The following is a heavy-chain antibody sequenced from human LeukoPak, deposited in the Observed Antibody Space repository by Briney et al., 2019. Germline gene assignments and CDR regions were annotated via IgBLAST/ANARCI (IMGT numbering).Heavy chain of an antibody. Sequence: ASVKVSCKASGYTSTSYGISWVRQAPGQGLEWVGWISAYNGNTNYAQKLQGRVTMTTDTSTSTAYMELRSLRSDDTAVYYCARATDMEMATISFDYWGQGTLVTVSS. CDR3: ARATDMEMATISFDY. D-gene: IGHD5-24*01. CDR1: GYTSTSYG. J-gene: IGHJ4*02. CDR2: ISAYNGNT. V-gene: IGHV1-18*01.